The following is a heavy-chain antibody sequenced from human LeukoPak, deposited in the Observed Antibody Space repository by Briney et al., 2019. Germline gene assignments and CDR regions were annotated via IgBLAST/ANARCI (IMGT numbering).Heavy chain of an antibody. Sequence: ASVKVSCKVSGYTLTELSMHWVRQAPGKGLEWMGGFDPEDGETIYAQKFQGRVTMTEDTSTDTAYMELSSLRSEDTAVYYCATGGYDSSGYRTDYWGQGTLVTVSS. D-gene: IGHD3-22*01. J-gene: IGHJ4*02. CDR3: ATGGYDSSGYRTDY. V-gene: IGHV1-24*01. CDR1: GYTLTELS. CDR2: FDPEDGET.